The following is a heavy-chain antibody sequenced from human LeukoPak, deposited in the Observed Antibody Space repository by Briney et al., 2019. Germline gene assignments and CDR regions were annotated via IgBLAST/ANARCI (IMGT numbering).Heavy chain of an antibody. CDR3: AREAYYYDSSGYYYPTDY. CDR1: GGTFSSYA. J-gene: IGHJ4*02. D-gene: IGHD3-22*01. CDR2: IIPIFGTA. V-gene: IGHV1-69*13. Sequence: SVKVSCTASGGTFSSYAISWVRQAPGQGLEWMGGIIPIFGTANYAQKFQGRVTITADESTSTAYMELSSLRSEDTAVYYCAREAYYYDSSGYYYPTDYWGQGTLVTVSS.